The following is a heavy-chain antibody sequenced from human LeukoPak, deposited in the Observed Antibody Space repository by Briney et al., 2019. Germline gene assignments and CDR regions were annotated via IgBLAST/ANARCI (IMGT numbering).Heavy chain of an antibody. CDR2: ISSSGSTI. V-gene: IGHV3-48*04. D-gene: IGHD2-15*01. Sequence: GGSLRLSCAASGFTFSSYAMSWVRQAPGKGLEWVSYISSSGSTIYYADSVKGRFTISRDNAKNSLYLQMSSLRAEDTAVYYCARAGPDCSGGSCPAGMWGQGTLVTVSS. CDR3: ARAGPDCSGGSCPAGM. CDR1: GFTFSSYA. J-gene: IGHJ4*02.